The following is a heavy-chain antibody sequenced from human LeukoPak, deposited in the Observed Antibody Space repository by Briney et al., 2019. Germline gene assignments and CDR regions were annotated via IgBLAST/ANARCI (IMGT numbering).Heavy chain of an antibody. CDR2: TYYGSKWHN. D-gene: IGHD3-10*01. V-gene: IGHV6-1*01. J-gene: IGHJ4*02. CDR3: VRSRGDLDY. CDR1: GDSVSSNSAA. Sequence: SQTLSLTCAISGDSVSSNSAAWNWIRQSPARGLEWLGRTYYGSKWHNDYAPSVKSRITINPDTSKNQFSLQVNSMTPEDTAVYYCVRSRGDLDYWGQGTLVTVSS.